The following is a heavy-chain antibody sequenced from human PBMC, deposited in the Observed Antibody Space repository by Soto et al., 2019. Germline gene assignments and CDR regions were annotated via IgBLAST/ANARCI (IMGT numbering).Heavy chain of an antibody. CDR1: GGSIISSSYY. V-gene: IGHV4-39*01. CDR3: ARLAAAGLSRYYYYGMDV. Sequence: SETLSLTCTVSGGSIISSSYYWGRIRQPPGKGLEWIGSIYYSGSTYYNPSLKSRVTISVDTSKNQFSLKLSSVTAADTAVYYCARLAAAGLSRYYYYGMDVWGQGTTVT. D-gene: IGHD6-13*01. J-gene: IGHJ6*02. CDR2: IYYSGST.